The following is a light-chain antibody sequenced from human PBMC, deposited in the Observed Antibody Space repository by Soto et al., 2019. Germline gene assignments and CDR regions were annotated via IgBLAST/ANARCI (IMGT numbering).Light chain of an antibody. CDR2: EAS. CDR3: QQHNVWPAT. V-gene: IGKV3-15*01. J-gene: IGKJ1*01. Sequence: PGERFTLSCRASQCVRSNLAWYQQKPGQAPRLLIYEASTRATGVPARFSGSGSGTEFTLTISSLQSEDFAVYYCQQHNVWPATFGQGTKVEIK. CDR1: QCVRSN.